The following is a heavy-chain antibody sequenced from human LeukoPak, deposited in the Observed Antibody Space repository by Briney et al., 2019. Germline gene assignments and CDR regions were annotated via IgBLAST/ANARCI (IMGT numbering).Heavy chain of an antibody. D-gene: IGHD5-24*01. CDR2: IQHSGNT. J-gene: IGHJ4*02. Sequence: SETLSLTCTVSGGAISSYFWSWIRQPPGKGLEWIGYIQHSGNTNYNSSLKSRVTISVDTSQNHFSLKLSSVTAADTAVYYCARGRRWLQSPFDFWAQGTLVTVSS. CDR1: GGAISSYF. CDR3: ARGRRWLQSPFDF. V-gene: IGHV4-59*01.